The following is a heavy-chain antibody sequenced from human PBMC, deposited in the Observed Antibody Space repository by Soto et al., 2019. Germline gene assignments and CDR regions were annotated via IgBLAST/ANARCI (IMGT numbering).Heavy chain of an antibody. CDR1: GGSISSGDYY. CDR3: ARAHIAAAGNDAFEI. Sequence: SETLSLTCTVSGGSISSGDYYWSWIRQPPGKGLEWIGYIYYSGSTYYNPSLKSRVTISVDTSKNQFSLKLSSVTAADTAAYYCARAHIAAAGNDAFEIWGQGTMVTVSS. V-gene: IGHV4-30-4*01. CDR2: IYYSGST. D-gene: IGHD6-13*01. J-gene: IGHJ3*02.